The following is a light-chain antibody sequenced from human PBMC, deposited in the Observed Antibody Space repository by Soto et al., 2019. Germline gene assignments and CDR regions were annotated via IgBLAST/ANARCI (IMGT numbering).Light chain of an antibody. J-gene: IGKJ5*01. Sequence: IVLMQSPDTLSLSPGERATLSCRASQSVSSYLAWYQQKPGQAPRLLIYDASNRATGIPARFSGSGSGTDFTLTISSLEPEDFAVYYCQQRSNWITFGQGTRLEI. V-gene: IGKV3-11*01. CDR3: QQRSNWIT. CDR1: QSVSSY. CDR2: DAS.